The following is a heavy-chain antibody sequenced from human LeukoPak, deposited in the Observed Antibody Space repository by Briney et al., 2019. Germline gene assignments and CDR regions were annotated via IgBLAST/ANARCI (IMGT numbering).Heavy chain of an antibody. CDR2: ISSSSSYI. Sequence: GGSLRLSCAASGVTLSSYAMSWARQAPGKGLEWVSSISSSSSYIYYADSVKGRFTISRDNAKNSLYLQMNSLRAEDTAVYYCARDLPEGVCYFDYWGQGTLVTVSS. V-gene: IGHV3-21*01. J-gene: IGHJ4*02. CDR1: GVTLSSYA. CDR3: ARDLPEGVCYFDY. D-gene: IGHD6-13*01.